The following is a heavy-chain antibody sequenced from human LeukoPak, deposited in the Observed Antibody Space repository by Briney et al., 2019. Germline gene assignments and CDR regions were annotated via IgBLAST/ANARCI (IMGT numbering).Heavy chain of an antibody. CDR3: ARLTGTRYDSSGYYSYYFDY. CDR2: ISAYNGNT. V-gene: IGHV1-18*01. Sequence: GASVKVSCKASGYTFTSYGISWVRQAPGQGLEWMGWISAYNGNTNYAQKLQGRVTMTTDTSTSTAYMELRSLRSDDTAVYYCARLTGTRYDSSGYYSYYFDYWGQGTLVTVSS. CDR1: GYTFTSYG. D-gene: IGHD3-22*01. J-gene: IGHJ4*02.